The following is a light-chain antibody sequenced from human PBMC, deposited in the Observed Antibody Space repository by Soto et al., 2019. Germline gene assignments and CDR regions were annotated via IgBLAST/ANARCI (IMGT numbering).Light chain of an antibody. J-gene: IGLJ2*01. CDR1: SSDVGSYDL. V-gene: IGLV2-23*02. Sequence: LTQPASVSGSPGQAITIACTGTSSDVGSYDLVSWYQHHPGKAPKVMIYEVSKRPSGLSNRFSASKSGNTASLTISGLQAEDEADYYCSSYAGSTTYVVFGGGTQLTVL. CDR3: SSYAGSTTYVV. CDR2: EVS.